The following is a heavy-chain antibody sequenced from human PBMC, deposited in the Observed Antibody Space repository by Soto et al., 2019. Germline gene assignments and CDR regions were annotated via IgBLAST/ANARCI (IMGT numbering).Heavy chain of an antibody. Sequence: SQTLSLTCAISGDSVSSNSAAWNWIRQSPSRGLEWLGRTYYRSKWYNDYAVSVKSRITINPDTSKNQFSLQLNSVTPEDTAVYYCARDLSSPGPHGYSSGWYYYYGMDVWGQGTTVTVSS. J-gene: IGHJ6*02. CDR2: TYYRSKWYN. D-gene: IGHD6-19*01. CDR3: ARDLSSPGPHGYSSGWYYYYGMDV. CDR1: GDSVSSNSAA. V-gene: IGHV6-1*01.